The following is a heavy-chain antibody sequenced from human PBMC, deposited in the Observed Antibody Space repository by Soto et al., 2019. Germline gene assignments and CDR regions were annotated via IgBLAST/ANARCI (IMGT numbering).Heavy chain of an antibody. J-gene: IGHJ6*02. CDR2: MNPNSGNT. Sequence: QVQLVQSGAEVKKPGASVKVSCKASGYTFTSYDINWVRQATGQGLEWMGWMNPNSGNTGYAQKFQGRVTMTRNHSMSTAYMELSSLRSEDTAVYYCARRELPSYCISISFHLGDYYYYGMDVWGQGPTVTVSS. CDR1: GYTFTSYD. CDR3: ARRELPSYCISISFHLGDYYYYGMDV. V-gene: IGHV1-8*01. D-gene: IGHD2-2*01.